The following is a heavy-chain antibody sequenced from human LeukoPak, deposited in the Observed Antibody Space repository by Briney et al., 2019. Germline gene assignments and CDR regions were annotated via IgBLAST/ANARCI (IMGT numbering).Heavy chain of an antibody. D-gene: IGHD3-9*01. Sequence: PGRSLRLSCAASGFTFSSYGMHWGRQAPGKGLEWVAVISYDGSNKYYADSVKGRFTISRDNSKNTLYLQMNSLRAEDTAVYYCAKASDYDILTSLDYWGQGTLVTVSS. CDR3: AKASDYDILTSLDY. CDR1: GFTFSSYG. J-gene: IGHJ4*02. V-gene: IGHV3-30*18. CDR2: ISYDGSNK.